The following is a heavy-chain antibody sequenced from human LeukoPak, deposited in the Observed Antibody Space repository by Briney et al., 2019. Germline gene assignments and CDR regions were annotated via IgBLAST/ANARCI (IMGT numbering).Heavy chain of an antibody. D-gene: IGHD6-19*01. Sequence: PGGSRRLSCAASGFPFSSYAMSWVRHAPGKGLEWVSAICGSGGSTYYADSVKGRFTISRDNSKNTLYLQMNSLRAEDTAVYYCAKGELVVAGTFFDWWGQGTLVTVSS. CDR1: GFPFSSYA. V-gene: IGHV3-23*01. J-gene: IGHJ4*02. CDR3: AKGELVVAGTFFDW. CDR2: ICGSGGST.